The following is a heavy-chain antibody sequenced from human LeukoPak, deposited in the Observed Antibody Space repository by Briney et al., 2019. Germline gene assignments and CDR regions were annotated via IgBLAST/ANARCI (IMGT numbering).Heavy chain of an antibody. CDR3: ARVTDNWGAGYYFDY. J-gene: IGHJ4*02. CDR2: ISAYNGNT. Sequence: VASVKVSCKASGYTFTSYGISWVRQAPGQGLEWMGWISAYNGNTNYAQKLQGGVTMTTDTSTSTAYLELRSLRSDDTAGYYCARVTDNWGAGYYFDYWGQGTLVTVSS. CDR1: GYTFTSYG. V-gene: IGHV1-18*01. D-gene: IGHD7-27*01.